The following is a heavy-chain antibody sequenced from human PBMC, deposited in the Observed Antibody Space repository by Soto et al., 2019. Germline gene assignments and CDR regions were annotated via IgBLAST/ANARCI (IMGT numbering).Heavy chain of an antibody. V-gene: IGHV1-18*01. D-gene: IGHD5-12*01. CDR3: ARLDVDIVARPADYYSGMDV. Sequence: GASVKVSCKASGYTFTSYGISWVRQAPGQGLEWMGWISAYNGNTNYAQKLQGRVTMTTDTSTSTAYMELRSLRSDDTAVYYCARLDVDIVARPADYYSGMDVWGQGTTVTVSS. CDR2: ISAYNGNT. J-gene: IGHJ6*02. CDR1: GYTFTSYG.